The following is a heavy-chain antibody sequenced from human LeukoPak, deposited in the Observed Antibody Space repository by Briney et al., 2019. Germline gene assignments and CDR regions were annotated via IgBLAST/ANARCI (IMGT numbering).Heavy chain of an antibody. CDR3: ARGLRYFDWSINWFDP. V-gene: IGHV4-59*01. CDR2: IYYSGST. CDR1: GGSISSYY. J-gene: IGHJ5*02. D-gene: IGHD3-9*01. Sequence: SETLSLTCTVSGGSISSYYWSWIRQPPGKGLEWIGYIYYSGSTNYNPSLKSRVTISVDTSKNQFSLKLSSVTAADTAVYYCARGLRYFDWSINWFDPWGQGTLVTVSS.